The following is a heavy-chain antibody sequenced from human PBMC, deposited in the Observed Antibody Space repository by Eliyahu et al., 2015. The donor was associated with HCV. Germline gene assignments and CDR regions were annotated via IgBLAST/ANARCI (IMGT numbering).Heavy chain of an antibody. CDR1: GDTFTYRH. V-gene: IGHV1-45*02. D-gene: IGHD3-22*01. CDR2: ITAFNGNT. CDR3: ARGDYYDSSGSLFDY. J-gene: IGHJ4*02. Sequence: QMQLVQSGAEVKKTGSSVKVSCKASGDTFTYRHLHWVRQAPGQAPEXMGWITAFNGNTYYAEKFQDRLTMTRDRSMNTAYMELSSLRSEDTAMYYCARGDYYDSSGSLFDYWGQGTLVTVSS.